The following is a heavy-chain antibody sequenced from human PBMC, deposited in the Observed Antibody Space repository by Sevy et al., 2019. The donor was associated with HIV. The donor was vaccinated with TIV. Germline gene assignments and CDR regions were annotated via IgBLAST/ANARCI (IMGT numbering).Heavy chain of an antibody. V-gene: IGHV3-48*02. CDR1: GFTFSSYS. CDR3: AREVSSGWGTNWFDP. CDR2: ISSSSSTI. D-gene: IGHD6-19*01. J-gene: IGHJ5*02. Sequence: GGSLRLSCAASGFTFSSYSMNWVRQAPGKGLEWVSYISSSSSTIYYADSVKGRFTISRDNAKNSQYLQMNSLRDEDTAVYYCAREVSSGWGTNWFDPWGQGTLVTVSS.